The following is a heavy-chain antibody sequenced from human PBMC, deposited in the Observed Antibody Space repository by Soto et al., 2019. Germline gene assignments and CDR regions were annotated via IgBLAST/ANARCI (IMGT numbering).Heavy chain of an antibody. CDR1: GGSISSGGYY. CDR3: AREVPGLREVNRNWFDP. V-gene: IGHV4-31*03. D-gene: IGHD3-10*01. CDR2: ISYSGST. J-gene: IGHJ5*02. Sequence: SETLSLTCTVSGGSISSGGYYWSWIRQHPGTGLEWIGHISYSGSTYYNTSLKSRVTISVDTSRNQFSLRLTYVTAADTGIYYCAREVPGLREVNRNWFDPWGQGTLVTVSS.